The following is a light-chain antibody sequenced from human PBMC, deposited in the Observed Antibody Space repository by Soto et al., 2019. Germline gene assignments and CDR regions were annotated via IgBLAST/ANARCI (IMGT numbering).Light chain of an antibody. CDR1: SSNIGAGYD. CDR2: GNT. J-gene: IGLJ1*01. Sequence: QSVLTQPPSMSGAPGQRVTISCTGRSSNIGAGYDVHWYQQLPGTAPKLLMYGNTNRPSGVPDRFSGSKSGTSASLAITGIQAEDEADYYCQSYDASLSSYVFGTGTKVTV. V-gene: IGLV1-40*01. CDR3: QSYDASLSSYV.